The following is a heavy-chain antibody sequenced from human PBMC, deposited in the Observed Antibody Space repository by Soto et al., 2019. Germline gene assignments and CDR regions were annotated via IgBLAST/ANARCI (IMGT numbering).Heavy chain of an antibody. CDR3: ARGPGQATYYYDSSGYYYVY. V-gene: IGHV3-7*03. Sequence: RRLSCAASGFTFSSYWMSWVRQAPGKGLEWVTNIKQDGSEKYYVDSVKGRFTISRDNAKNSLSLQMNSLRGEDTAVYYCARGPGQATYYYDSSGYYYVYWGQGTLVTVSS. D-gene: IGHD3-22*01. CDR1: GFTFSSYW. CDR2: IKQDGSEK. J-gene: IGHJ4*02.